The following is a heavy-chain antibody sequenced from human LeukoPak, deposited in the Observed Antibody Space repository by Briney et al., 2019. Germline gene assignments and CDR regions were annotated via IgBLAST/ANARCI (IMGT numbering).Heavy chain of an antibody. V-gene: IGHV4-34*01. D-gene: IGHD2-2*01. CDR2: INHSGST. CDR3: ARWRYCSSTSCYSNWFDP. Sequence: SETLSLTCAVYGGSFSGYYWSWIRQPPGKGLEWIGEINHSGSTNYNPSLKSRVTISVDTSKNQFSLKLSSVTAADTAVYYCARWRYCSSTSCYSNWFDPWGQGTLVTVSS. CDR1: GGSFSGYY. J-gene: IGHJ5*02.